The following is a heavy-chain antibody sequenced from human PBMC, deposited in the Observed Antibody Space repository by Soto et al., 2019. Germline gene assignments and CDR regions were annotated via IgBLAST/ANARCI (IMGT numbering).Heavy chain of an antibody. V-gene: IGHV5-51*01. Sequence: PGESQKISCKGSGYYFPSYWIGWVRQMPGKGLEWMGIFYPGDSDTRYSPSFQGQVTISADRSISTAYLQWSSLKPSDTAMYYCARQGNGAEGFDYWGQGTLVIVSS. D-gene: IGHD4-17*01. CDR2: FYPGDSDT. CDR3: ARQGNGAEGFDY. J-gene: IGHJ4*02. CDR1: GYYFPSYW.